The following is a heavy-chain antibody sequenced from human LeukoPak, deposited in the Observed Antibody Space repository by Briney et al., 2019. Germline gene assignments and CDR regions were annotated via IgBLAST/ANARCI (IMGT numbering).Heavy chain of an antibody. D-gene: IGHD6-19*01. CDR2: IRGSGGST. Sequence: GGSLRLSCAASGFTFSSYAMSWVRQAPGKGLEWVSAIRGSGGSTYYADSVKGRFTISRDNSKNTLYLQMNSLRAEDTAVYYCAKSEAVAGIADYWGQGTLVTVPS. CDR1: GFTFSSYA. CDR3: AKSEAVAGIADY. J-gene: IGHJ4*02. V-gene: IGHV3-23*01.